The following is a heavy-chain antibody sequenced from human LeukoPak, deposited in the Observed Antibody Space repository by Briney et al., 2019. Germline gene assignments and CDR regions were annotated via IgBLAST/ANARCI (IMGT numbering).Heavy chain of an antibody. CDR2: ISYDGSNK. D-gene: IGHD3-10*01. CDR3: AKSFPSGELPDY. J-gene: IGHJ4*02. CDR1: GFTFSSYG. V-gene: IGHV3-30*18. Sequence: RPGRPLRLSCAASGFTFSSYGMHWVRQAPGKGLEWVAVISYDGSNKYYADSVKGRFTISRDNSKNTLYLQMNSLRAEDTAVYYCAKSFPSGELPDYWGQGTLVTVSS.